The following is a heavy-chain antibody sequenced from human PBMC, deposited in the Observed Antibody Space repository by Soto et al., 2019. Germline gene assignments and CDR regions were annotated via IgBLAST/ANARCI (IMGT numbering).Heavy chain of an antibody. CDR2: ISYDGSNK. Sequence: QVQLVESGGGVVQPGRSLRLSCAASGFTFSSYGMHWVRQAPGKGLEWVAVISYDGSNKYYADSVKGRFTISRDNSKNTLYLQMNSLRAEDTAVYYCAKEKGSYGSDETIDYWGQGTLVTVSS. CDR1: GFTFSSYG. CDR3: AKEKGSYGSDETIDY. D-gene: IGHD3-10*01. V-gene: IGHV3-30*18. J-gene: IGHJ4*02.